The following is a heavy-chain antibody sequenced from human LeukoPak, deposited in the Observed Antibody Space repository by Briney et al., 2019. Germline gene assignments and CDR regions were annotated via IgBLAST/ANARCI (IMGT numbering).Heavy chain of an antibody. CDR3: ARGGHYYDYNWFDP. Sequence: SETLSLTCTVSGGSISSYYWSWIRQPPGKGLEWIGSIYHSGSTYYNPSLKSRVTISVDTSKNQFSLKLSSVTAADTAVYYCARGGHYYDYNWFDPWGQGTLVTVSS. CDR2: IYHSGST. CDR1: GGSISSYY. D-gene: IGHD3-22*01. J-gene: IGHJ5*02. V-gene: IGHV4-38-2*02.